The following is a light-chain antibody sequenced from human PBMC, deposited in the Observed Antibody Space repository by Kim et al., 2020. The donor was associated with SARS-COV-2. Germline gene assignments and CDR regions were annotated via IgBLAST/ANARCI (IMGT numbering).Light chain of an antibody. V-gene: IGLV10-54*04. CDR3: SAWDSSLNAWV. CDR1: GNDVGKQG. CDR2: GHS. Sequence: HTVALTCTGNGNDVGKQGATWLQLYRGHPPKALSDGHSIRPSGISERFSASRSGNSASLTISQPQPEDEADYYCSAWDSSLNAWVFGGGTQLTVL. J-gene: IGLJ3*02.